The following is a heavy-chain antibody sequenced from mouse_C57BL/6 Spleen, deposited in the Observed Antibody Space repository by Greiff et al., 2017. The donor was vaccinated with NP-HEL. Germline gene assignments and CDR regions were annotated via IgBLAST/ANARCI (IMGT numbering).Heavy chain of an antibody. CDR1: GYTFTSYW. CDR2: IDPSDSYT. V-gene: IGHV1-59*01. CDR3: APYSNSFAY. Sequence: QVQLQQPGAELVRPGTSVKSSCKASGYTFTSYWMHWVKQRPGQGLEWIGVIDPSDSYTNYNQKFKGKATLTVDTSSSTAYMQLSSLTSEDSAVYYCAPYSNSFAYWGQGTLVTVSA. J-gene: IGHJ3*01. D-gene: IGHD2-5*01.